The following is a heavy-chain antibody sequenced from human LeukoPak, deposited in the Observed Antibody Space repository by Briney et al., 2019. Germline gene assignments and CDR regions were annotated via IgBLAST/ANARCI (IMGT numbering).Heavy chain of an antibody. CDR3: ARGGSSYGPATLGALDI. J-gene: IGHJ3*02. D-gene: IGHD5-18*01. V-gene: IGHV3-74*01. CDR1: GFTFSSSW. CDR2: IYSDGRTT. Sequence: GGSLRLSCVASGFTFSSSWMHWVRQAPGKGLVWVSRIYSDGRTTDYADSVKGRFTISRDNAKNTLYLQMNSLRAEDTAVYYCARGGSSYGPATLGALDIWGQGTMVPVSS.